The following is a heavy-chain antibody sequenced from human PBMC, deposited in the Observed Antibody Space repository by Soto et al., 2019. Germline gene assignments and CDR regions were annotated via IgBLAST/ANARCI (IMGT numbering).Heavy chain of an antibody. CDR3: ARVGGGLASLGYYGMDV. CDR1: GYTFIGYY. CDR2: INPNSGGT. J-gene: IGHJ6*02. Sequence: SVKVCCKGSGYTFIGYYIHWGRQAPGQGLEWMGWINPNSGGTNYAQRFQGWVTMTRDRSISTAYMELRRLKSDDTAVYYCARVGGGLASLGYYGMDVWGQGTTVTV. V-gene: IGHV1-2*04. D-gene: IGHD3-10*01.